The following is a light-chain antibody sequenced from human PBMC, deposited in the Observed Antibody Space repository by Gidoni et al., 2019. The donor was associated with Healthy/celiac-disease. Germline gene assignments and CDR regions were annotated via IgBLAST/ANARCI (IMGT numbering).Light chain of an antibody. CDR2: EVS. CDR3: SSYTSSSTSVV. J-gene: IGLJ2*01. CDR1: SSDVGGYNY. Sequence: QPALTQPASVSGSPGPSITISCTGTSSDVGGYNYVSWYQQHPGKAPKLMIYEVSNRPSGVSNRFSGSKSGNTASLTISGLQAEDEADYYCSSYTSSSTSVVFGGGTKLTVL. V-gene: IGLV2-14*01.